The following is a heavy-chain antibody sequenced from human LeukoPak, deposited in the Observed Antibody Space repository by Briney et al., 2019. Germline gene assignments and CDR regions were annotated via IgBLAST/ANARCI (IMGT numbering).Heavy chain of an antibody. Sequence: MSGGSLRLSCAASGFTFSSYSVNWVRQAPGKGLEWVSSISSSSSYIYYADSVKGRFTISRDKAKNSLYLQMNSLRAEDTAIYYCAREGMVATFDYWGQGTLVTVSS. D-gene: IGHD5-12*01. CDR1: GFTFSSYS. CDR3: AREGMVATFDY. V-gene: IGHV3-21*01. J-gene: IGHJ4*02. CDR2: ISSSSSYI.